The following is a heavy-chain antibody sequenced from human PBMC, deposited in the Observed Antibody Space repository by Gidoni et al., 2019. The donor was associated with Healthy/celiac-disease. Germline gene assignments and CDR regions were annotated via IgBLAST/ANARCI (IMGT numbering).Heavy chain of an antibody. CDR1: GFTFSSYG. Sequence: QVQLVESGGGVVQPGRSLRLSCAASGFTFSSYGMHWVRQAPGKGLEWVAVIWYDGSNKYYADAVKGRFTISRDNSKNTLYLQMNSLRAEDTAVYYCARDIGFGELLSDYWGQGTLVTVSS. CDR3: ARDIGFGELLSDY. V-gene: IGHV3-33*01. CDR2: IWYDGSNK. D-gene: IGHD3-10*01. J-gene: IGHJ4*02.